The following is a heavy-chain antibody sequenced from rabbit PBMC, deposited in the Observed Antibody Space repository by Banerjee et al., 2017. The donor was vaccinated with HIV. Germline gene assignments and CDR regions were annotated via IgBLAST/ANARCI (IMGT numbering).Heavy chain of an antibody. CDR3: ARDLVTAIGWNFAL. Sequence: QEQLEESGGRLVQPGGSLTLSCKGSGFTISSYWMNWVRQAPGKGLEWIGIIYAIIDTRYYASWVSGRFIMSRTSSTTVTLQMTSLTAADTATYFCARDLVTAIGWNFALWGQGTLVTVS. CDR1: GFTISSYW. CDR2: IYAIIDTR. V-gene: IGHV1S45*01. J-gene: IGHJ4*01. D-gene: IGHD7-1*01.